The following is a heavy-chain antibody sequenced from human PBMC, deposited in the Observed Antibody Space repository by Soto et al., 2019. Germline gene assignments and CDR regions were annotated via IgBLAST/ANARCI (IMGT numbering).Heavy chain of an antibody. Sequence: SETLSLTCTVSGGSISSYYWSWIRQPPGKGLEWIGYIYYSGSTNYNPSLKSRVTISVDTSKNQFSLKLSSATAADTAVYYCAREGGYCTNGVCYKENWFDPWGPGTLVTVSS. D-gene: IGHD2-8*01. CDR3: AREGGYCTNGVCYKENWFDP. J-gene: IGHJ5*02. CDR2: IYYSGST. CDR1: GGSISSYY. V-gene: IGHV4-59*01.